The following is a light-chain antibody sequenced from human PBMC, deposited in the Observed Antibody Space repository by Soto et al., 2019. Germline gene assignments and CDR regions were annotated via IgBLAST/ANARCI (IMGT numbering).Light chain of an antibody. CDR1: SSDVGGYNY. V-gene: IGLV2-14*03. CDR2: DVT. J-gene: IGLJ2*01. CDR3: SSFASSIPLV. Sequence: QSALTQPASVSGSPGQSITISCTGTSSDVGGYNYVSWYQQHPGKAPKLLICDVTNRPSGVSNRFSGSKSGNTASLTISGLQPEDEDDYYCSSFASSIPLVFGGGTKLTVL.